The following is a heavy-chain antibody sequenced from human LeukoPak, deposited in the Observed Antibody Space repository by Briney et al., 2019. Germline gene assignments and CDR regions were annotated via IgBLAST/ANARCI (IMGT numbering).Heavy chain of an antibody. CDR2: IYVTGT. Sequence: PSETLSLACTVSGGSIGTYYWSWVRQSPGTGLEWIGYIYVTGTRYNPYLQSRVTISVDRSRNQFFLKMTSVTAADTAVYYCARHIGGGIEDMDVWGRGTKVTVSS. V-gene: IGHV4-59*08. CDR1: GGSIGTYY. J-gene: IGHJ6*03. D-gene: IGHD3-16*02. CDR3: ARHIGGGIEDMDV.